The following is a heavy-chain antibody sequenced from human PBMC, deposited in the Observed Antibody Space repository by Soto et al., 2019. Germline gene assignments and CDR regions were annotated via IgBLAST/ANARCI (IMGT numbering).Heavy chain of an antibody. J-gene: IGHJ6*02. Sequence: ASVKVSCKASGDTRTDFSMHWVRQAPGQRPEWMGWLSVGNGDTKYSQKFQGRVTITRDTSARTAYMELSNLRSEDTAVYYCATSEGDCGGGSCYNYFYYYGMDVWGQGTTVTSP. CDR3: ATSEGDCGGGSCYNYFYYYGMDV. CDR2: LSVGNGDT. V-gene: IGHV1-3*01. CDR1: GDTRTDFS. D-gene: IGHD2-15*01.